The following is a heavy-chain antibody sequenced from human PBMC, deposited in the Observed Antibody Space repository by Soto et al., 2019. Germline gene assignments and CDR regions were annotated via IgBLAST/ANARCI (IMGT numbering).Heavy chain of an antibody. CDR2: MNPNSGNT. CDR1: GYTFTSYD. V-gene: IGHV1-8*01. CDR3: ASPVGYCSGGSCYDAFDI. Sequence: ASVKVSCKASGYTFTSYDINWVRQATGQGLEWMGWMNPNSGNTGYAQKFQGRVTMTRNTSISTAYMELGSLRSEDTAVYYCASPVGYCSGGSCYDAFDIWGQGTMVTVSS. D-gene: IGHD2-15*01. J-gene: IGHJ3*02.